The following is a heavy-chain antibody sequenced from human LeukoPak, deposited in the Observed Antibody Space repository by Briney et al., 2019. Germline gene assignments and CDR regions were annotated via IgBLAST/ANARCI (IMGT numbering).Heavy chain of an antibody. CDR1: GGSFGGYF. CDR2: ISHSGGT. V-gene: IGHV4-34*01. Sequence: SETLSLTCAVYGGSFGGYFWSWIRQPPGKGLEWIGEISHSGGTNYNSSLKSRVTISVDTSKNQFSLKLSFVTAADTAVYYRARGTRHPRYYYGMDVWGQGTTVTVSS. CDR3: ARGTRHPRYYYGMDV. J-gene: IGHJ6*02.